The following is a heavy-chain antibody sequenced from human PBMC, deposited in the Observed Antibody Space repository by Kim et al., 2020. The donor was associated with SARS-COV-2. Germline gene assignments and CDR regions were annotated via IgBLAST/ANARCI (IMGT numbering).Heavy chain of an antibody. CDR1: GFTFSSYD. CDR3: ARVSGYYGMDV. D-gene: IGHD3-10*01. CDR2: IGTAGDT. Sequence: GGSLRLSCAASGFTFSSYDMHWVRQATGKGLEWVSAIGTAGDTYYPGSVKGRFTISRENAKNSLYLQMNSLRAGDTAVYYCARVSGYYGMDVWGQGTTVTVSS. J-gene: IGHJ6*02. V-gene: IGHV3-13*01.